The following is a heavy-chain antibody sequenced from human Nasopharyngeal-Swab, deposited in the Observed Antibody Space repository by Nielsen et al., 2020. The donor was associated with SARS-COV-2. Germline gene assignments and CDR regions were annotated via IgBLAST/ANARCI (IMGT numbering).Heavy chain of an antibody. CDR3: ARGGNYYDSSGYVYYYYGMDV. CDR2: INPNSGGT. J-gene: IGHJ6*02. V-gene: IGHV1-2*02. Sequence: ASVKVSCKASGYTFTGYYMHWVRQAPGQGLEWMGWINPNSGGTNYAQKFQGRVTMTRDTSISTAYMELSRLRSDDTAVYYCARGGNYYDSSGYVYYYYGMDVWGQGTTVTVSS. CDR1: GYTFTGYY. D-gene: IGHD3-22*01.